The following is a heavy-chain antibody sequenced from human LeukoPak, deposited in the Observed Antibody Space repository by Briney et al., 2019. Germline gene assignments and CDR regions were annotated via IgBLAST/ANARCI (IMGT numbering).Heavy chain of an antibody. V-gene: IGHV1-24*01. CDR1: GYTLTELS. Sequence: ASVKVSCKASGYTLTELSMHWVRQAPGKGLEWMGGFDPEDGETIYAQKFQGRVTMTEDTSTDTAYMELSSLRSEDTAVYYCATLRPPDTAMDYYYYYYMDVWGKGTTVTVSS. CDR3: ATLRPPDTAMDYYYYYYMDV. CDR2: FDPEDGET. J-gene: IGHJ6*03. D-gene: IGHD5-18*01.